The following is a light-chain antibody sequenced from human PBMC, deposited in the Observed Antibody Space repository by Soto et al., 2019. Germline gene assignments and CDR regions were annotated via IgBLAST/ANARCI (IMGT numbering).Light chain of an antibody. J-gene: IGKJ1*01. CDR3: LQDINYTWT. V-gene: IGKV1-6*01. Sequence: AIQMTQSPSCMSAAIGYRMTVTCGASESVGKWLAWYQQKPGTAPKILIYGASNLQSGAPPRFSDSGSGTDFTLAISRLKPEDSATYYCLQDINYTWTFCQGTKVDIK. CDR2: GAS. CDR1: ESVGKW.